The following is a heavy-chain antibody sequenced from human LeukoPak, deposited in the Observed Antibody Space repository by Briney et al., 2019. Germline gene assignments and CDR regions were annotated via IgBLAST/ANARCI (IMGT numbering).Heavy chain of an antibody. V-gene: IGHV1-69*05. CDR1: GGTFSSYA. CDR2: IIPIFGTA. J-gene: IGHJ4*02. CDR3: ARALGYCSSTSCYKRGYYFDY. D-gene: IGHD2-2*02. Sequence: GSSVKVSCKASGGTFSSYAISWVRQAPGQGLEWMGGIIPIFGTANYAQKFQGRVTITTDESTSTAYMELSSLRSEDTAVYYCARALGYCSSTSCYKRGYYFDYWGQGTLVTVSS.